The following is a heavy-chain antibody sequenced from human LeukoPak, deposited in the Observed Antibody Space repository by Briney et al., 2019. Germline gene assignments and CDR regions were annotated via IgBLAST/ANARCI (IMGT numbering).Heavy chain of an antibody. D-gene: IGHD3-3*01. CDR1: GGSFSGYY. CDR3: ARGLRNITIYWFDP. Sequence: SQTLSLTCAVYGGSFSGYYWSWIRQPPGKGLEWIGEINHSGSTNYNPSLKSRVTISVDTSKNQFSLKLSSVTAADTAVYYCARGLRNITIYWFDPWGQGTLVTVSS. V-gene: IGHV4-34*01. CDR2: INHSGST. J-gene: IGHJ5*02.